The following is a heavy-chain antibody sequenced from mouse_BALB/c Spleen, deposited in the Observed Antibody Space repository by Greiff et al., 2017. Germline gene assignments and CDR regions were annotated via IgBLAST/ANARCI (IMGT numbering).Heavy chain of an antibody. CDR2: INPGSGGT. V-gene: IGHV1-54*01. CDR3: AAWDGYAMDY. J-gene: IGHJ4*01. CDR1: GYTFTSYD. D-gene: IGHD4-1*01. Sequence: QVQLQQSGPELVKPGALVKISCKASGYTFTSYDINWVKQRPGQGLEWIGVINPGSGGTNYNEKFKGKATLTADKSSSTAYMQLSSLTSDDSAVYFCAAWDGYAMDYWGQGTSVTVSS.